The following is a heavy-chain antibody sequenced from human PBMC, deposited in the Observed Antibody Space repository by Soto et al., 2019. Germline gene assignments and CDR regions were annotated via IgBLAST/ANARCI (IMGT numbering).Heavy chain of an antibody. CDR3: ASDWNSND. J-gene: IGHJ4*02. V-gene: IGHV3-11*01. D-gene: IGHD1-7*01. CDR2: ITSSGTI. Sequence: GGSLRLSCAASGFTFSDYYMSWIRQAPGKGLEWVSYITSSGTIYYADSVKGRFTISRDNAKNSLFLQMNSLRAEDTALYYCASDWNSNDWGQGTLVTVSS. CDR1: GFTFSDYY.